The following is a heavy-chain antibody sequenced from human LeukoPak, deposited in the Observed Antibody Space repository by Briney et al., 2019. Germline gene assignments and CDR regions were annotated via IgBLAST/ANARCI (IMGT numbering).Heavy chain of an antibody. CDR3: ARAASYTPFENDAFDI. D-gene: IGHD2-2*02. Sequence: ASVKVSCKASGYTFTGYYMHRVRQAPGQGLEWMGWINPNSGGTNYAQKFQGWVTMTRDTSISTAYMELSRLRSDDTAVYYCARAASYTPFENDAFDIWGQGTMVTVSS. V-gene: IGHV1-2*04. CDR1: GYTFTGYY. J-gene: IGHJ3*02. CDR2: INPNSGGT.